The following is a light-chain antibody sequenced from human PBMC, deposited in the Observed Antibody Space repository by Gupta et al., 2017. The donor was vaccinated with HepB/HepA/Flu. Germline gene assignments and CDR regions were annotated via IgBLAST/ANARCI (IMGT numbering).Light chain of an antibody. Sequence: QPVLTQPPSASGTPGQRVPISCSGSSSNIGNDNAYWYQQLPGTAPKLLIYNDNQRPSGVPDLFSGSKSGTTASLAISGLRSEDEADYYCVGWDDSLSGYVFGAGTKVTVL. CDR2: NDN. CDR1: SSNIGNDN. V-gene: IGLV1-47*02. J-gene: IGLJ1*01. CDR3: VGWDDSLSGYV.